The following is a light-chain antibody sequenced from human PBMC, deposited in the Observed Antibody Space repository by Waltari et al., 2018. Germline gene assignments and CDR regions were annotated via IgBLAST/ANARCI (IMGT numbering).Light chain of an antibody. J-gene: IGLJ2*01. Sequence: QSALTPPASVSGSPGQSIAISCTGTSSSVGSYNLVSWYQQFPGKAPKLTLYEVNKRPSGISNRFSGSKFGNTASLTISGLQAEDEGDYYCCSYTRGSVICGGGTKLTVL. CDR1: SSSVGSYNL. CDR3: CSYTRGSVI. CDR2: EVN. V-gene: IGLV2-23*02.